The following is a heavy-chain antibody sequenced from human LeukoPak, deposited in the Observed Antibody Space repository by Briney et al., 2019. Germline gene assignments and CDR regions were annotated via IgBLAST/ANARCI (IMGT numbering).Heavy chain of an antibody. CDR1: GFTFSYYG. Sequence: GGTLRLSCAASGFTFSYYGMSWVRQAPGKGLEWVSVFSGSGGRTYYADSVKGRFTISRDNAKNSLYLQMNSLRAEDTAVYYCARDSHDAFDIWGQGTMVTVSS. V-gene: IGHV3-23*01. CDR3: ARDSHDAFDI. J-gene: IGHJ3*02. CDR2: FSGSGGRT.